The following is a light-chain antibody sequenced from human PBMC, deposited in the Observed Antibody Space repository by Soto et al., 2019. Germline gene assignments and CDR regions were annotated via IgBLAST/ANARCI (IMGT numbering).Light chain of an antibody. CDR3: QQYETLWT. CDR1: QSISSW. J-gene: IGKJ1*01. V-gene: IGKV1-5*03. CDR2: KAS. Sequence: DIQMTQSPSTLSASVGDRVTITCRASQSISSWLAWYQQKPGKAPKLLIYKASGLESGVPSRFSGSGSGTEFTLTISDLQPDDSATYFCQQYETLWTFGQGTKVEIK.